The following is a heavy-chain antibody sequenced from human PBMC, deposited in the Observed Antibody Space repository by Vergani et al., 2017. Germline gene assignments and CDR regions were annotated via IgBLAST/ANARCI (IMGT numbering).Heavy chain of an antibody. V-gene: IGHV1-18*01. D-gene: IGHD2-2*01. CDR3: ARDTYCRSTSCYHYYGMDV. CDR1: GGTFSSYT. Sequence: QVQLVQSGAEVKKPGSSVKVSCKASGGTFSSYTISWVRQAPGQGLEWMGRISAYNGNTNYAQKLQGRVTMTTDTSTSTAYMELRSLRSDDTAVYYCARDTYCRSTSCYHYYGMDVWGQGTTVTVSS. CDR2: ISAYNGNT. J-gene: IGHJ6*01.